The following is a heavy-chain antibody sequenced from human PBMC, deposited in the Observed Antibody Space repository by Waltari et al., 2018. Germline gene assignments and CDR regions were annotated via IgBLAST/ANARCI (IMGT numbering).Heavy chain of an antibody. CDR3: ARDVGPGTLDY. Sequence: QVQLQESGPGLVKPSQTLSLPCPVSGGSLSSCSYYWRWIRQPAGKGLEWIGYIYTSGSTNYNPSLKSRVTISVDTSKNQFSLKLSAVTAADTAVYYCARDVGPGTLDYWGQGTLVTVSS. V-gene: IGHV4-61*09. CDR1: GGSLSSCSYY. J-gene: IGHJ4*02. D-gene: IGHD1-7*01. CDR2: IYTSGST.